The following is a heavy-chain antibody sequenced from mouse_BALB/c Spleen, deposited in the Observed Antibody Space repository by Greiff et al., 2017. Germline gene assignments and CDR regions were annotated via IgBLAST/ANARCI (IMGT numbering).Heavy chain of an antibody. CDR3: ARVGGNYRYYFDY. V-gene: IGHV5-17*02. CDR1: GFTFSSFG. D-gene: IGHD2-14*01. Sequence: EVQLVESGGGLVQPGGSRKLSCAASGFTFSSFGMHWVRQAPEKGLEWVAYISSGSSTIYYADTVKGRFTISRDNPKNTLFLQMTSLRSEDTAMYYCARVGGNYRYYFDYWGQGTTLTVSS. J-gene: IGHJ2*01. CDR2: ISSGSSTI.